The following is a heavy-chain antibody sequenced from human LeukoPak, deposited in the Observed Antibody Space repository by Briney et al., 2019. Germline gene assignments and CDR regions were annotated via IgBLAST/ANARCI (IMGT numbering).Heavy chain of an antibody. Sequence: PGGSLRLSCAGSGFTFSSYSMDWVRQAPGKGLEWVSSISSNSNYIFYADSVKGRFTISRDNGKNSLFLQMNSLRAEDTAVYYCARDLSVAGFDFWGQGTMVTVSS. CDR1: GFTFSSYS. V-gene: IGHV3-21*01. D-gene: IGHD6-19*01. J-gene: IGHJ3*01. CDR3: ARDLSVAGFDF. CDR2: ISSNSNYI.